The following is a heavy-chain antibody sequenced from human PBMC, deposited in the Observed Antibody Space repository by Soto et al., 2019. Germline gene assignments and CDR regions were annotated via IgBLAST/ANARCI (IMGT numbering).Heavy chain of an antibody. CDR2: IDKVGTAT. CDR1: EFTFSGRA. CDR3: ARGCFGPDV. J-gene: IGHJ6*03. V-gene: IGHV3-74*03. Sequence: EVQLVESGGGLVQPGRSLRLSCAASEFTFSGRAVHWVRQAPGKGLVWVSGIDKVGTATSYADSVKGRFTSSSDNAKKKVDLQMSRQTAEDRAGFYSARGCFGPDVWGKGTTVTVSS. D-gene: IGHD2-15*01.